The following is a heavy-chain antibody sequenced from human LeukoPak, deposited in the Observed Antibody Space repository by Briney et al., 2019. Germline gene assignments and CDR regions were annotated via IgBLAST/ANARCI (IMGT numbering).Heavy chain of an antibody. CDR3: ASGSFDP. Sequence: SETLSLTCTVSGGSISSSSYYRGWIRQPPGKGLEWIGSIYYSGSTYYNPSLKSRVTISVDTSKNQFSLKLSSVTAADTAVYYCASGSFDPWGQGTLVTVSS. D-gene: IGHD1-26*01. CDR1: GGSISSSSYY. V-gene: IGHV4-39*01. J-gene: IGHJ5*02. CDR2: IYYSGST.